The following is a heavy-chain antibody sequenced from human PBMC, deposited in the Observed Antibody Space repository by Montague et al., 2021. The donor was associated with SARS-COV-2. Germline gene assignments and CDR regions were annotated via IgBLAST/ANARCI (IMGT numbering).Heavy chain of an antibody. Sequence: SLRLSCAASGFTFSSYSMNWVRQAPGKGLEWVSSISSSSSYIYYADSVKGRFTISRDNAKNSLYLQMNSLRAGDTAVYYCARDAHPTTLTGYYSGWGQGTLVTVSS. V-gene: IGHV3-21*01. CDR3: ARDAHPTTLTGYYSG. CDR2: ISSSSSYI. CDR1: GFTFSSYS. D-gene: IGHD3-9*01. J-gene: IGHJ4*02.